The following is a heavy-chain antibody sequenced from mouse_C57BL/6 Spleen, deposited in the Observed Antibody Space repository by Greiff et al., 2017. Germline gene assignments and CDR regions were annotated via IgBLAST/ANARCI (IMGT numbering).Heavy chain of an antibody. CDR2: IHPSDSDT. CDR1: GYTFTSYW. V-gene: IGHV1-74*01. J-gene: IGHJ2*01. D-gene: IGHD1-1*01. CDR3: AIERDYYGSSLDY. Sequence: QVQLQQPGAELVKPGASVKVSCKASGYTFTSYWMHWVKQRPGQGLEWIGRIHPSDSDTNYNQKFKGKATLNVDKSSSTTYMQLSSLTSEDSAVYYCAIERDYYGSSLDYWGQGTTLTVSS.